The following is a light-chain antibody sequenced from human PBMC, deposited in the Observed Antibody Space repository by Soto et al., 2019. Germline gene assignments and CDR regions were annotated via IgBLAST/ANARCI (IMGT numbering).Light chain of an antibody. V-gene: IGLV1-40*01. J-gene: IGLJ2*01. CDR3: QSFDTRLNSVV. CDR2: GNN. CDR1: SSNIGAGYD. Sequence: QSMVTQPPSASGALGQRVTISCTGSSSNIGAGYDVHWYQQFPGRAPSLLIFGNNNRPSGVPDRFSGSKSGTSASLDISGLQADDEAEYYCQSFDTRLNSVVFGGGTKLTVL.